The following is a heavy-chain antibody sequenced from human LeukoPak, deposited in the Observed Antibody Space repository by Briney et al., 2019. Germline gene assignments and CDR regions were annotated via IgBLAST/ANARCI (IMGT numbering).Heavy chain of an antibody. CDR2: INPNSGGT. CDR3: ASSRGSYYLTVFDY. D-gene: IGHD1-26*01. J-gene: IGHJ4*02. Sequence: ASVKVSCKASGYTFIGYYMYWVRQAPGQGLEWMGWINPNSGGTNYAQKFQGRVTMTRDTSISTAYMELSRLRSDDTAVYYCASSRGSYYLTVFDYWGQGTLVTVSS. CDR1: GYTFIGYY. V-gene: IGHV1-2*02.